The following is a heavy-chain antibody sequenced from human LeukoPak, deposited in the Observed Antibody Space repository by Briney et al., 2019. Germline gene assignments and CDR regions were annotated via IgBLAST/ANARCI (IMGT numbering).Heavy chain of an antibody. CDR3: ARDRLGYCSSTSCSRTLFHNNWFDP. CDR1: GYTFTGYY. CDR2: INPNSGGT. V-gene: IGHV1-2*02. J-gene: IGHJ5*02. D-gene: IGHD2-2*01. Sequence: ASVKVSCKASGYTFTGYYMRWVRQAPGQGLEWMGWINPNSGGTNYAQKFQGRVTMTRDTSISTAYMELSRLRSDDTAVYYCARDRLGYCSSTSCSRTLFHNNWFDPWGQGTLVTVSS.